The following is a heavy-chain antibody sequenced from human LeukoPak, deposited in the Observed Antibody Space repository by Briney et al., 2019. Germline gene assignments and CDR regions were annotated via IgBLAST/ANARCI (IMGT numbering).Heavy chain of an antibody. J-gene: IGHJ1*01. D-gene: IGHD1-26*01. V-gene: IGHV1-69*05. CDR2: IIPIFGTA. Sequence: SVKVSCKASGGTFSSYAISWVRQAPGQGLEWMGGIIPIFGTANYAQKFQGRVTITTDESTSAAYMELSSLRSEDTAVYYCAGSGRGYSGSYYGDWGQGTLVTVSS. CDR1: GGTFSSYA. CDR3: AGSGRGYSGSYYGD.